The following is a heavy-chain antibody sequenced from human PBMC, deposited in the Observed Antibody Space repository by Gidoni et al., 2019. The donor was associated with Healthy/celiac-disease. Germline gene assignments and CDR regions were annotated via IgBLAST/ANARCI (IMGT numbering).Heavy chain of an antibody. CDR2: ISSSSSYI. Sequence: EVQLVESGGGLVKPGGSLRLSCAASGFTFSSYSMNWVRQAPGKGLEWVSSISSSSSYIYYADSVKGRFTISRDNAKNSLYLQMNSLRAEDTAVYYCARDPRWELRISLEYWGQGTLVTVSS. J-gene: IGHJ4*02. CDR3: ARDPRWELRISLEY. D-gene: IGHD1-26*01. V-gene: IGHV3-21*01. CDR1: GFTFSSYS.